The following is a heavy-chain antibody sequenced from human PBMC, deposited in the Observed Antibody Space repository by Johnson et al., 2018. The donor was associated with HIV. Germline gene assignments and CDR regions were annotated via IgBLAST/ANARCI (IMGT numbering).Heavy chain of an antibody. D-gene: IGHD6-6*01. V-gene: IGHV3-53*01. Sequence: VQLVESGGGLIQSGGSLRLSCSVSGFTVSRNYMSWVRQAPGKGLEWVSVIYSGGSTYYADSVKGRFTISRDNSKNTLYLQMNSLRAEDTAVYYCARSQPEEYSSSSDAFDIWGQGTMVTVSS. J-gene: IGHJ3*02. CDR1: GFTVSRNY. CDR2: IYSGGST. CDR3: ARSQPEEYSSSSDAFDI.